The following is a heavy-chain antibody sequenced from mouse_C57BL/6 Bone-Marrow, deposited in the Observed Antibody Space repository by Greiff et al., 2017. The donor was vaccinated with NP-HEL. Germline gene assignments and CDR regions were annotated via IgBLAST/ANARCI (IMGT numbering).Heavy chain of an antibody. CDR3: AREGDWDVGY. CDR1: GYAFTNYL. D-gene: IGHD4-1*01. V-gene: IGHV1-54*01. CDR2: INPGSGGT. Sequence: VKLMESGAELVRPGTSVKVSCKASGYAFTNYLIEWVKQRPGQGLEWIGVINPGSGGTNYNEKFKGKATLPADKSSSTAYMQLSSLTSEDSAVYFCAREGDWDVGYWGQGTLVTVSA. J-gene: IGHJ3*01.